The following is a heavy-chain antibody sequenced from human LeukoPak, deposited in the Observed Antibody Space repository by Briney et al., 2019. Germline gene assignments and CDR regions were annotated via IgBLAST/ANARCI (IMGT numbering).Heavy chain of an antibody. CDR1: GFTFSIYW. J-gene: IGHJ4*02. CDR3: ASASRGFCSGGNCYRVNFDS. V-gene: IGHV3-7*01. CDR2: IKQDGSEK. D-gene: IGHD2-15*01. Sequence: PGGSLRLSCAASGFTFSIYWMSWVRQAPGRGLEWVANIKQDGSEKDYVDSVRGRFTISRDNAKNSLYLQMNSLGAEDTAVYYCASASRGFCSGGNCYRVNFDSWGQGALVTVSS.